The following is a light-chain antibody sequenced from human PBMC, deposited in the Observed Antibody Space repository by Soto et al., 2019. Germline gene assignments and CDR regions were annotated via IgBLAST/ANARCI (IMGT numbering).Light chain of an antibody. J-gene: IGLJ3*02. CDR1: SSDVGGYNY. CDR2: EVS. CDR3: TSYAGSNAVV. Sequence: QSALTQPPSASGSPGQSVTISCTGTSSDVGGYNYVSWYQQLPGKAPKLIIYEVSKWPSGVPDRFSGSKSGNTASLTVSGLQAEDEADYYCTSYAGSNAVVFGGGTKLTVL. V-gene: IGLV2-8*01.